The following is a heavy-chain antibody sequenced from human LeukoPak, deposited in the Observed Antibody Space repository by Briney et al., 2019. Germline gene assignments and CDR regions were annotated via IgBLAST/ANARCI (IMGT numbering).Heavy chain of an antibody. D-gene: IGHD3-16*02. CDR2: ISGSGGST. CDR1: GFTFSSYG. Sequence: PGGSLRLSCAASGFTFSSYGMSWVRQAPGKGLEWVSAISGSGGSTYYADSVKGRFTISRDNSKNTLYLQMNSLRAEDTAVYYCARDLGDYVWGSYRYTPQPIDYWGQGTLVTVSS. V-gene: IGHV3-23*01. J-gene: IGHJ4*02. CDR3: ARDLGDYVWGSYRYTPQPIDY.